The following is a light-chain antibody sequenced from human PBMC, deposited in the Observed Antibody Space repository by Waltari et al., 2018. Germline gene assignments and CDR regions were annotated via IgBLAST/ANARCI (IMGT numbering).Light chain of an antibody. CDR3: SSYTTNKTPV. Sequence: QPALTQPASVSGSPGQSITISCTGSSSDIGGYDYVSWYQQHPGKAPKLIISDVTKRPSGISSRFSGSKSGNTASLTISGLQAEDEADYYCSSYTTNKTPVIGGGTKVTVL. CDR2: DVT. J-gene: IGLJ2*01. CDR1: SSDIGGYDY. V-gene: IGLV2-14*03.